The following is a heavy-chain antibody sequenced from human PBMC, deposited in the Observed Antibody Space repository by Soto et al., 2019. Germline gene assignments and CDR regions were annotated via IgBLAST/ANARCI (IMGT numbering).Heavy chain of an antibody. V-gene: IGHV1-69*04. CDR2: IIPILGIA. CDR1: GGTFSSYT. Sequence: SVKVSCKASGGTFSSYTISWVRQAPGQGLEWMGRIIPILGIANYAQKFQGRVTITADKSTSTAYMELSSLRSEDTAVYYCAREYYYGSGSYYNRVYWGQGTLVTVSS. J-gene: IGHJ4*02. D-gene: IGHD3-10*01. CDR3: AREYYYGSGSYYNRVY.